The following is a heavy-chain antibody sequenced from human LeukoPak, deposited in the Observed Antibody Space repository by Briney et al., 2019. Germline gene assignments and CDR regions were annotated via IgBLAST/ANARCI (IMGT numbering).Heavy chain of an antibody. Sequence: GGSLRLSCAASGFIFSAYRMSWVRLAPGKGLEWVANIKHDGSDKYYVESVKGRFTISRDNAKNSLYLQMNSLRAEDTAVYYCARVLAVPAALYYYYALDVWGRGTTVTVSS. J-gene: IGHJ6*02. CDR2: IKHDGSDK. CDR3: ARVLAVPAALYYYYALDV. V-gene: IGHV3-7*04. CDR1: GFIFSAYR. D-gene: IGHD2-2*01.